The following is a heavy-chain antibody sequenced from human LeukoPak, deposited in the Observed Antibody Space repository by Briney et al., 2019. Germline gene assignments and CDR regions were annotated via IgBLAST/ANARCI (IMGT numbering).Heavy chain of an antibody. V-gene: IGHV4-39*07. J-gene: IGHJ4*02. CDR1: GGSISSSSYY. D-gene: IGHD3-22*01. Sequence: SETLSLTCTVSGGSISSSSYYWGWIRQPPGKGLEWIGSIYHSGSTYYNPSFKSRVTISVDTSKNQFSLKLSSVTAADTAVYYCARDLDSYDSSGYSYQPSDYWGQGTLVTVSS. CDR2: IYHSGST. CDR3: ARDLDSYDSSGYSYQPSDY.